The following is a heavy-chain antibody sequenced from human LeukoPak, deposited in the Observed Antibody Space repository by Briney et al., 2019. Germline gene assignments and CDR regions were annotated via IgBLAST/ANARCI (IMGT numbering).Heavy chain of an antibody. CDR1: GFTFSSYG. CDR3: AKDSHVLRGHYAFDI. Sequence: GGSLRLSCAASGFTFSSYGMHWVRQAPGKGLEWVAFIRYDGSNKYYADSVKGRFTISRDNSKNTLYLQMNSLRAEDTAVYYCAKDSHVLRGHYAFDIWGQGSMVTVSS. D-gene: IGHD2-8*01. V-gene: IGHV3-30*02. J-gene: IGHJ3*02. CDR2: IRYDGSNK.